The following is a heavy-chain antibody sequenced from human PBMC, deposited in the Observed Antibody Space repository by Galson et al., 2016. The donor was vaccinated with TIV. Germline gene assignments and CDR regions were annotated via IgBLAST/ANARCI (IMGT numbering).Heavy chain of an antibody. V-gene: IGHV1-8*01. CDR2: MNPNFGNT. D-gene: IGHD2-8*01. CDR3: ASGICTNGFCWFDY. Sequence: SVKVSCKASGYTFTSYDINWVRQATGQGLEWMGWMNPNFGNTGYAQKFQGRVTMTRNTSISTAYMELSSLRSKDTAVYYCASGICTNGFCWFDYWGQGTLVTVSS. CDR1: GYTFTSYD. J-gene: IGHJ4*02.